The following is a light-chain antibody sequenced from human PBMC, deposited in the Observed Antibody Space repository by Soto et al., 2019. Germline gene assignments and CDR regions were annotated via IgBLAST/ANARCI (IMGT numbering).Light chain of an antibody. Sequence: DIQMTQSPSSLSASVGDRATITFRASQSISSYLNWYQQKPGKAPKLLIYAASSLQSGVPSRFSGSGSGTDFTLTISSLQPEDFATYYCQQSYSTPITFGRGTLLEV. V-gene: IGKV1-39*01. CDR3: QQSYSTPIT. CDR2: AAS. J-gene: IGKJ5*01. CDR1: QSISSY.